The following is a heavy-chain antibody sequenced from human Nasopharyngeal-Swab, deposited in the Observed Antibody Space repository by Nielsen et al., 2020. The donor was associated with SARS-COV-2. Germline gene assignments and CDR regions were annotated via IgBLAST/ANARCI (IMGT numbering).Heavy chain of an antibody. CDR1: GFTFSSYA. D-gene: IGHD6-19*01. Sequence: GESLKISCAASGFTFSSYAMRWVRQAPGKGLEWVAVISYDGINKYYADSVKGRFTISRDNSKNTLYLQMNSLRAEDTAVYYCARDDDGSGWYEELDYWGQGTLVTVSS. CDR2: ISYDGINK. CDR3: ARDDDGSGWYEELDY. V-gene: IGHV3-30-3*01. J-gene: IGHJ4*02.